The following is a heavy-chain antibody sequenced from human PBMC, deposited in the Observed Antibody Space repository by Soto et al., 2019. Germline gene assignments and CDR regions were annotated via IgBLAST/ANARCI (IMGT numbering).Heavy chain of an antibody. CDR1: GFTFSSYG. CDR3: AKDRGITGTRYYYYYGMDV. Sequence: GGSLRLSCAASGFTFSSYGMHWVRQAPGKGLEWVAVISYDGSNKYYADSVKGRFTISRDNSKNTLYLQMNSLRAEDTAVYYCAKDRGITGTRYYYYYGMDVWGQGTTVTVSS. D-gene: IGHD1-7*01. J-gene: IGHJ6*02. V-gene: IGHV3-30*18. CDR2: ISYDGSNK.